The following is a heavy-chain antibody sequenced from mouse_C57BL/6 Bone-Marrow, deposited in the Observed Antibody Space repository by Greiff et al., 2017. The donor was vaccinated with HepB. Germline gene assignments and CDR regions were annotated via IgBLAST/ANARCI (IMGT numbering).Heavy chain of an antibody. CDR1: GFSLTSYG. Sequence: VQLVESGPGLVQPSQSLSITCTVSGFSLTSYGVHWVRQSPGKGLEWLGVIWSGGSTDYNAAFISRLSISKDNSKSQVFFKMNSLQADDTAIYYCARTRTLTGTWYFDVWGTGTTVTVSS. V-gene: IGHV2-2*01. D-gene: IGHD4-1*01. CDR3: ARTRTLTGTWYFDV. J-gene: IGHJ1*03. CDR2: IWSGGST.